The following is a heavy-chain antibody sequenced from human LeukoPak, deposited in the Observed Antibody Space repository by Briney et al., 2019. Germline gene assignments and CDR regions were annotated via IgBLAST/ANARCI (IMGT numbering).Heavy chain of an antibody. Sequence: GGSLRLSCAASGFTFSSYWMSWVRQAPGKGLEWVANIKEDGTETYYVDSVKGRFTISRDNAKNSLYLQMNSLRVEDTAVYYCAKEGRSLQTYWGQGTLVTVSS. CDR1: GFTFSSYW. CDR2: IKEDGTET. D-gene: IGHD5-24*01. V-gene: IGHV3-7*03. CDR3: AKEGRSLQTY. J-gene: IGHJ4*02.